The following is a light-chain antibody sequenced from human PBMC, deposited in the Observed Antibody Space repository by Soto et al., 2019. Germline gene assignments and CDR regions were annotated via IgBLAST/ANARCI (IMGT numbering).Light chain of an antibody. V-gene: IGLV2-23*01. J-gene: IGLJ2*01. CDR2: EGS. CDR3: CSYAGSSASVV. CDR1: SSDVGSYNL. Sequence: QSSLTQPASVSGSPGQSITISCTGTSSDVGSYNLVSWYQQHPGKAPKLMIYEGSKRPSGVSHRFSGSKSGNTASLTISGLQAEDEADYYCCSYAGSSASVVFGGGTQLTVL.